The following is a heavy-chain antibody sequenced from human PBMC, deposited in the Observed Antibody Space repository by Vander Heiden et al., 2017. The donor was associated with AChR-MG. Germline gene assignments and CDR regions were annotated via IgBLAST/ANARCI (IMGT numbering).Heavy chain of an antibody. Sequence: EVQLVESGGGLVQPGGSLRPSCVAPGFPFSGFCMSWVRQAPGKGLEWVANIKQDGSEKYYVDSVKGRFTISRDNAKNSLYLQMNSLRAEDTAVYYCARDPSFIVGATHYYYYYMDVWGKGTTVTVSS. CDR3: ARDPSFIVGATHYYYYYMDV. V-gene: IGHV3-7*01. CDR1: GFPFSGFC. CDR2: IKQDGSEK. D-gene: IGHD1-26*01. J-gene: IGHJ6*03.